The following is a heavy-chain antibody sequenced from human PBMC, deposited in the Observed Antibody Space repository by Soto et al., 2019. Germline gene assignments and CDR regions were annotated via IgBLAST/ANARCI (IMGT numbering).Heavy chain of an antibody. CDR3: ARDKITGLFDY. V-gene: IGHV4-34*01. CDR1: GWSFCGYY. D-gene: IGHD2-8*02. J-gene: IGHJ4*02. Sequence: PSETLSLTCAVYGWSFCGYYWTWIRQPPGTGLEWIGEINHSGSTNYNPSLKSRVTISVDTSKNQFSLKLTSVTAADTAVYYCARDKITGLFDYWGQGTLVTVSS. CDR2: INHSGST.